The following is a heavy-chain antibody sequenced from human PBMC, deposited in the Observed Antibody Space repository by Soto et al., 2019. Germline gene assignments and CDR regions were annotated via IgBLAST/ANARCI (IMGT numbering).Heavy chain of an antibody. Sequence: PSETLSLTCAVSGGSISSSNWWSWVRQPPGKGLEWIGEIYHSGSTNYNPSLKSRVTVSVDKSKNQFSLKLSSVTAADTAVYYCARAPNDFWSGYYYFDCWGQGTLVTVSS. D-gene: IGHD3-3*01. CDR3: ARAPNDFWSGYYYFDC. V-gene: IGHV4-4*02. CDR2: IYHSGST. J-gene: IGHJ4*02. CDR1: GGSISSSNW.